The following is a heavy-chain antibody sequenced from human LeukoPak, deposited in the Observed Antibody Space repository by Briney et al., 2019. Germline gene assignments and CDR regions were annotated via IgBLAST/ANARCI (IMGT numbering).Heavy chain of an antibody. V-gene: IGHV1-2*02. J-gene: IGHJ6*03. Sequence: ASVKVSCKASGYTFTVYYMHWVRQAPGQGLEWMGWINPNSGDTNYAQKFQGRVTMTRDTSISTAYMELSSLRSDDTAVYYCSRDFGEPTGYYMDVWGKGTTVTVSS. CDR1: GYTFTVYY. CDR2: INPNSGDT. CDR3: SRDFGEPTGYYMDV. D-gene: IGHD3-3*01.